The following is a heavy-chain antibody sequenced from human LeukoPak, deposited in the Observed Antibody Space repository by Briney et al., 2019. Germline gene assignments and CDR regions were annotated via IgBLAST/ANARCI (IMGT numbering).Heavy chain of an antibody. D-gene: IGHD5-18*01. CDR3: ARTGSYGLPRDY. CDR2: IYYSGST. J-gene: IGHJ4*02. Sequence: SQTLSLTCTVSGGSISSGGYYWSWIRQHPGKGLEWIGYIYYSGSTYYNPSPKSRVTISVDTSKNQFSLKLSSVTAADTAVYYCARTGSYGLPRDYWGQGTLVTVSS. CDR1: GGSISSGGYY. V-gene: IGHV4-31*03.